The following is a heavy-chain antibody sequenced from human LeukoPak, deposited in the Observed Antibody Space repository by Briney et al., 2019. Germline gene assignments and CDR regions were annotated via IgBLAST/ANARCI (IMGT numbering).Heavy chain of an antibody. CDR1: GFPFSIYG. D-gene: IGHD3-16*01. CDR3: ARDAYHACWFDP. V-gene: IGHV3-23*01. Sequence: GGTLRLSCAGSGFPFSIYGMNWVRQAPGKGLEWVSGISPGGGPTYYADSVKGRFTISRDNARNSLDLQMNSLRTEDTAVYYCARDAYHACWFDPWGQGTLVTVSS. CDR2: ISPGGGPT. J-gene: IGHJ5*02.